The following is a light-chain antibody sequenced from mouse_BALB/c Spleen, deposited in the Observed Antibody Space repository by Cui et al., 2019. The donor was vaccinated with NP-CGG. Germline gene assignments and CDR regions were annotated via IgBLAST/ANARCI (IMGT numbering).Light chain of an antibody. J-gene: IGLJ1*01. V-gene: IGLV1*01. CDR1: TGAVTTSNY. CDR2: GTN. Sequence: QYVVTQDYALTTSPGDTVTLTCPSSTGAVTTSNYANWVQEKPDHLFTGLIGGTNNRAPGVPARFSGSLIGDKAALTITGAQTEDEAIYFCALWYSNHWVFGGGTKLTVL. CDR3: ALWYSNHWV.